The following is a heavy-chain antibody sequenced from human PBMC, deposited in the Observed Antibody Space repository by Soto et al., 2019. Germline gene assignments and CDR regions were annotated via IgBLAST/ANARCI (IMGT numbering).Heavy chain of an antibody. CDR1: GFTFSGHW. D-gene: IGHD2-2*01. CDR2: INTDGGSS. CDR3: AREAGYCSRTSCYRRAFDT. Sequence: EVQLVESGGDLVQPGGSLRLSCAASGFTFSGHWMHWVRQVPGKGPEWVSRINTDGGSSAYADSVKGRFTISRDNAKNTLCLQMKGLRAEDTAVYYCAREAGYCSRTSCYRRAFDTWGQGTTVTVSS. V-gene: IGHV3-74*03. J-gene: IGHJ3*02.